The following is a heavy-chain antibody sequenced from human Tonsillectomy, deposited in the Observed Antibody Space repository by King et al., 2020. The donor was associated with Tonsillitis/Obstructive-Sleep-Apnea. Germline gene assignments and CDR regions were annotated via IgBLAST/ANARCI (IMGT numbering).Heavy chain of an antibody. CDR2: FDPEDGET. Sequence: QLVQSGAEVKKPGASVKVSCKVSGYTLTELSMHWVRQAPGKGLEWMGGFDPEDGETISAQRFQGRVTMTGDTSTDTAYMELSSLRSEDTAVYYCAPARRVYYGSGGADFDYWGQGTLVTVSS. D-gene: IGHD3-10*01. CDR1: GYTLTELS. J-gene: IGHJ4*02. V-gene: IGHV1-24*01. CDR3: APARRVYYGSGGADFDY.